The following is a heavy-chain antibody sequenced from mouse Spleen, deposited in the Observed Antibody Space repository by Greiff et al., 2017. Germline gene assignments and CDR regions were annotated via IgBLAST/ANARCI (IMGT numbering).Heavy chain of an antibody. CDR2: INPYNGGT. J-gene: IGHJ4*01. D-gene: IGHD3-2*01. CDR3: ARTARAAMDY. Sequence: VQLQQSGPVLVKPGASVKMSCKASGYTFTDYYMNWVKQSHGKSLEWIGVINPYNGGTSYNQKFKGKATLTVDKSSSTAYMELNSLTSEDSAVYYCARTARAAMDYWGQGTSVTVSS. CDR1: GYTFTDYY. V-gene: IGHV1-19*01.